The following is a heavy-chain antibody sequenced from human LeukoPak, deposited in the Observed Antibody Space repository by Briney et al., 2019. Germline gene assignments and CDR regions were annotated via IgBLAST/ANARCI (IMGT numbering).Heavy chain of an antibody. CDR2: VNPNSGVT. Sequence: ASVKVSCKASGFVFTSYGFTWVRQAPGQGLEWMGRVNPNSGVTNSIQKFQGRVTMTRDTSISTAYMELSGLRSDDTAVYYCARQWLPNGYFDYWGQGTPVTVSS. D-gene: IGHD6-19*01. V-gene: IGHV1-2*06. J-gene: IGHJ4*02. CDR3: ARQWLPNGYFDY. CDR1: GFVFTSYG.